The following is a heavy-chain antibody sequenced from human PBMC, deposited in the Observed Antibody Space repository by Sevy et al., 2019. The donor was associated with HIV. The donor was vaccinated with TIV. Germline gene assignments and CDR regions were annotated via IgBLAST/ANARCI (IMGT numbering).Heavy chain of an antibody. CDR3: AREAVGASSTHFDY. CDR2: FNPDSGYT. CDR1: GYTFTDYY. J-gene: IGHJ4*02. V-gene: IGHV1-2*02. Sequence: ASVKVSCKAFGYTFTDYYIHWVRQAPAQGPEWMGWFNPDSGYTNYAQKFLGRVTMTRDTSISTAYMDLSRLGSDDTAVYYCAREAVGASSTHFDYWGQGTLVTVSS. D-gene: IGHD1-26*01.